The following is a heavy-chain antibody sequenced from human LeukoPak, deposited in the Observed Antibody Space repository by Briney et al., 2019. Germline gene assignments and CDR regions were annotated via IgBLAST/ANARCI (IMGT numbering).Heavy chain of an antibody. D-gene: IGHD5-12*01. CDR2: IAWNSGRM. CDR3: AKDRSYSDDTALDY. Sequence: GRSLRLSCIASGFTFDDYAMHWVRQAPGKGLEWVSGIAWNSGRMDYADSVKGRFTISRDNAKHSLYLQMNSLRAEDMALYYCAKDRSYSDDTALDYWGQGTLVTVSS. J-gene: IGHJ4*02. V-gene: IGHV3-9*03. CDR1: GFTFDDYA.